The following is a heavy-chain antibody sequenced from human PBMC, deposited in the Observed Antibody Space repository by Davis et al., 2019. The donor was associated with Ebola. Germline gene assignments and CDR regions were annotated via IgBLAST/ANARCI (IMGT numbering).Heavy chain of an antibody. J-gene: IGHJ3*01. CDR2: IQYHGGNE. Sequence: GGSLRLSCPASGFSSSTYAVHWVRQAPGKGLGWVAAIQYHGGNEYYADSVKGRFTISRNNSKNTLHLQMNSLRVEDTAIYYCAKDTPNIWFDLWGQGTMVAVSS. D-gene: IGHD2-15*01. V-gene: IGHV3-30*04. CDR1: GFSSSTYA. CDR3: AKDTPNIWFDL.